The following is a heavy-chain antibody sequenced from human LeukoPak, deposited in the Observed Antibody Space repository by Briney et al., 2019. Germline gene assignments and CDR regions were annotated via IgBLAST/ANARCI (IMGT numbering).Heavy chain of an antibody. CDR2: ISAYNGNT. Sequence: ASVKVSCKASGYTFTSYGISWVRQASGQGLEWMGWISAYNGNTNYAQKLQGRVTMTTDTSTSTAYMELRSLRSDDTAVYYCARDRHCSSTSCYPQWFDPWGQRTLVTVSS. CDR1: GYTFTSYG. V-gene: IGHV1-18*01. CDR3: ARDRHCSSTSCYPQWFDP. D-gene: IGHD2-2*01. J-gene: IGHJ5*02.